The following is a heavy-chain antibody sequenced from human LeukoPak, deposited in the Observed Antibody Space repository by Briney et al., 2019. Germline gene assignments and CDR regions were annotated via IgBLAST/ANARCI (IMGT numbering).Heavy chain of an antibody. CDR3: ACNTGNTWSFDF. J-gene: IGHJ4*02. Sequence: SETLSLTCTVSSDSIFTSNWGSWVRQPPGKGLEWIGQIFHSGSTSYGPSLKSRVTISMDKSKNQISLRLTSVTAADTAVYYCACNTGNTWSFDFWGQGTLVTVSS. V-gene: IGHV4-4*02. CDR2: IFHSGST. D-gene: IGHD2/OR15-2a*01. CDR1: SDSIFTSNW.